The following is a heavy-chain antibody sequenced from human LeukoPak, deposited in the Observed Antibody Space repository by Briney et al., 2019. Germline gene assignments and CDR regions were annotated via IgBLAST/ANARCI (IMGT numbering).Heavy chain of an antibody. CDR2: INHSGST. D-gene: IGHD4-17*01. CDR3: ARAYDYGDPAFDY. CDR1: GGSFSGYY. V-gene: IGHV4-34*01. Sequence: PSETLSLTCAVYGGSFSGYYWSWIRQPPGKGLEWIGEINHSGSTNYNPSLKSRVTISVDTSKNQFSLKLSSVTAADTAVFYCARAYDYGDPAFDYWGQGTLVTVSS. J-gene: IGHJ4*02.